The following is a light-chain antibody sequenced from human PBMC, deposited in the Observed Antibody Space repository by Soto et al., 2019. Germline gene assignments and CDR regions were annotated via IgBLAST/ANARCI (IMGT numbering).Light chain of an antibody. CDR1: SSDVGGYNY. CDR3: SSYTSSSTRV. V-gene: IGLV2-14*01. J-gene: IGLJ3*02. Sequence: QSALTQPASVSGSPGQSITISCTGTSSDVGGYNYVSWYQQHPDKAPKLMIYEVSNRPSGVSNRFSGSKSGNTASLTISGLQDEDEADYYCSSYTSSSTRVFGGGTKLTVL. CDR2: EVS.